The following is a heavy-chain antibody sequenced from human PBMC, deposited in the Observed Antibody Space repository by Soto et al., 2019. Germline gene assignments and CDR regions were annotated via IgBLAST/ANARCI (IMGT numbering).Heavy chain of an antibody. Sequence: EVQLVESGGTLVQPGGSLRLSCAASGFTFSDHYMDWVRQPPGKGLEWVGRIRKRANSYTTEYAASVKGRFTVSRDDSKGSLYLQMNSLKSEDTAVYYCASVVIVGTSYYFDYWGQGTLVTVSS. D-gene: IGHD5-12*01. CDR2: IRKRANSYTT. CDR3: ASVVIVGTSYYFDY. J-gene: IGHJ4*02. CDR1: GFTFSDHY. V-gene: IGHV3-72*01.